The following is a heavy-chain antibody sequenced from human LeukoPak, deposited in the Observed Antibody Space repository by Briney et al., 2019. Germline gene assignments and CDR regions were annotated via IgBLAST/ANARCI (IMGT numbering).Heavy chain of an antibody. CDR1: GFTFSSYA. CDR2: ISSNGGST. CDR3: ARGEYYDSSAHGKYEVVDY. V-gene: IGHV3-64*01. J-gene: IGHJ4*02. D-gene: IGHD3-22*01. Sequence: GGSLRLSCAASGFTFSSYAMHWVRQAPGKGLEYVSAISSNGGSTYYANSVKGRFTISRDNSKNTLYLQMGSLRAEDMAVYYCARGEYYDSSAHGKYEVVDYWGQGTLVTVSS.